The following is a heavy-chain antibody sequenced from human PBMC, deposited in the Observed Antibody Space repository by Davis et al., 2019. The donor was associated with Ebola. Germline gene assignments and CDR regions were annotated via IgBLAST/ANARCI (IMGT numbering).Heavy chain of an antibody. D-gene: IGHD6-6*01. CDR3: AREEYSSSPWGYYYYYMDV. V-gene: IGHV3-21*01. J-gene: IGHJ6*03. CDR2: ISSSSSYI. CDR1: GFTFSSYS. Sequence: GESLKISCAASGFTFSSYSMNWVRQAPGKGLEWVSSISSSSSYIYYADSVKGRFTISRDNAKNSLYLQMNSLRAEDTAVYYCAREEYSSSPWGYYYYYMDVWGKGTTVTVSS.